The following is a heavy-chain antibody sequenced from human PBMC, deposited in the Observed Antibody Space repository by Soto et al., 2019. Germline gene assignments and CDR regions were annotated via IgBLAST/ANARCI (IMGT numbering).Heavy chain of an antibody. CDR1: GGSISSGDYY. V-gene: IGHV4-30-4*01. Sequence: QVQLQESGPGLVKPSQTLSLTCTVSGGSISSGDYYWSWIRQPPGKGLEWIGYIYYSGSTYYNPSLKSRVTISVDTSKNQFSLKLSSVTAADTAVYYCARDFVLVPAAIKPLGYYGMDVWGQGTTVTVSS. CDR2: IYYSGST. J-gene: IGHJ6*02. CDR3: ARDFVLVPAAIKPLGYYGMDV. D-gene: IGHD2-2*01.